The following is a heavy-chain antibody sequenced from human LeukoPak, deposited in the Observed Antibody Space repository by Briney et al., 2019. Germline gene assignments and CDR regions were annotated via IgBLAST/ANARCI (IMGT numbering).Heavy chain of an antibody. Sequence: GGSLRLSCAASGFTFSDYYMSWIRQAPGKGLEWVANVKQDGSEKYYVDSVKGRFTISRDNAKNSLYLQMNSLRAEDTAVYYCARDPVAGTGGYWGQGTLVTVSS. J-gene: IGHJ4*02. CDR1: GFTFSDYY. CDR3: ARDPVAGTGGY. D-gene: IGHD6-19*01. CDR2: VKQDGSEK. V-gene: IGHV3-7*01.